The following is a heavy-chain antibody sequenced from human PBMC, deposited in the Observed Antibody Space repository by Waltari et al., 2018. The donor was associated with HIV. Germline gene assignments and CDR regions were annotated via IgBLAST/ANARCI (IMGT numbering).Heavy chain of an antibody. Sequence: QLQLQESGPGLVKPSETLSLTCTVSGGSISSSSYYWGWIRQPPGKGLEWIGSIYYSGSTYYNPSLKSRVTISVDTSKNQFSLKLSSVTAADTAVYYCARIGGGVNWFDPWGQGTLVTVSS. CDR2: IYYSGST. J-gene: IGHJ5*02. CDR3: ARIGGGVNWFDP. CDR1: GGSISSSSYY. D-gene: IGHD3-16*01. V-gene: IGHV4-39*01.